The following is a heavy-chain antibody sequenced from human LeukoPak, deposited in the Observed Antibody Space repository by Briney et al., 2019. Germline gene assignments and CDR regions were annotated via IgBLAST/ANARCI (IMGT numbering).Heavy chain of an antibody. D-gene: IGHD2-15*01. CDR2: SYPGDSDT. J-gene: IGHJ3*02. Sequence: GESLKISCKGSGYSFTSYWIGWVRQMPGKGLEWMGSSYPGDSDTRYNPSFQGQVTISADKSISTASLQLSSLNAPDTAMYYCARRNKYCSGGSCYSGHAFDIWGQGTMVTVSS. CDR1: GYSFTSYW. V-gene: IGHV5-51*01. CDR3: ARRNKYCSGGSCYSGHAFDI.